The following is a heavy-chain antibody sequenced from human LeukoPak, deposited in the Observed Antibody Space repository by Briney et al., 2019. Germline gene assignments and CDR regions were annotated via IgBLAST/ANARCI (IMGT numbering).Heavy chain of an antibody. D-gene: IGHD3-9*01. Sequence: GESLKISCKGSGYSFTSYRIGWVRQMPGKGLEWMGIIYPGDSDTRYSPSFQGQVTISADKSISTAYLQWSSLKASDTAMYYCARHYHYDILTGYTNWFDPWGQGTLVTVSS. CDR1: GYSFTSYR. CDR2: IYPGDSDT. CDR3: ARHYHYDILTGYTNWFDP. J-gene: IGHJ5*02. V-gene: IGHV5-51*01.